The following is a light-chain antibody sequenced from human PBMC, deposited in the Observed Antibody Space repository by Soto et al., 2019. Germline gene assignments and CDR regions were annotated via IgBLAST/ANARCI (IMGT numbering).Light chain of an antibody. CDR3: QQYGTSPIT. V-gene: IGKV3-20*01. J-gene: IGKJ5*01. CDR2: GAS. Sequence: EIVLTQSPGTLSLSPGERAPLSCRASQSVSSSYLAWYQQKPGQAPRLLIYGASSRATGIPERFSGSGSGTDFTLTISSLEPEDFAVYYCQQYGTSPITFGQGTRLEIK. CDR1: QSVSSSY.